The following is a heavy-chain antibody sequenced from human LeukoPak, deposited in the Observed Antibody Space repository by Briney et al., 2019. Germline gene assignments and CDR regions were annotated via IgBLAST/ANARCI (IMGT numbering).Heavy chain of an antibody. D-gene: IGHD2-2*01. CDR2: ISYDGSNK. CDR1: GFTFSSYA. Sequence: GGSLRLSCAASGFTFSSYAMHWVRQAPGKGLEWVAVISYDGSNKYYADSVKGRFTISRDNAKNSLYLQMNSLRAEDTAVYYCARDSVVPAAKIGYYYMDVRGKGTTVTISS. V-gene: IGHV3-30*04. CDR3: ARDSVVPAAKIGYYYMDV. J-gene: IGHJ6*03.